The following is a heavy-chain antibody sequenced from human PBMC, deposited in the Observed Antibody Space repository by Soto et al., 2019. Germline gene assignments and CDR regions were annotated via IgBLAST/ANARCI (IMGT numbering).Heavy chain of an antibody. CDR3: ARDRIAVAGKISWFDP. CDR1: GGTFSSYV. Sequence: QVQLVQSGAEVKKPGSSVKVSCKASGGTFSSYVISWVRQAPGQGLEWMGGIIPIFGTANYAQKFQGRVTITADESTSTAYMELSSLRSEDTAVYYCARDRIAVAGKISWFDPWGQGTLVTVSS. J-gene: IGHJ5*02. V-gene: IGHV1-69*01. CDR2: IIPIFGTA. D-gene: IGHD6-19*01.